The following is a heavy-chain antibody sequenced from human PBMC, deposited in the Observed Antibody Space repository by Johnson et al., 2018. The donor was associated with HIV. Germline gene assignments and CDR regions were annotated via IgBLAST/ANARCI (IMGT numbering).Heavy chain of an antibody. CDR1: GFTVSSNY. CDR3: AKDGEYSSPGAFDI. J-gene: IGHJ3*02. D-gene: IGHD6-6*01. CDR2: IYSGGST. V-gene: IGHV3-66*01. Sequence: VQLVESGGGLVQPGGSLRLSCAASGFTVSSNYMSWVRQAPGKGLEWVSVIYSGGSTYYADSVKGRFTISRDNSKNTLYLQMNSLRAEETAVYYCAKDGEYSSPGAFDIWGQGTMVTVSS.